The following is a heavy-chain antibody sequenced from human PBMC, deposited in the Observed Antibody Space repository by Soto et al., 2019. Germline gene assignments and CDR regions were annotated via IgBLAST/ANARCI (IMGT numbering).Heavy chain of an antibody. CDR2: ISYDGSNK. CDR3: AKDGSSGSFDH. Sequence: PGGSLRLSCAASGFTFSSYGMHWVRQAPGKGLEWVAVISYDGSNKYYADSVKGRFTISRDNSKNTLYLQMNSLRAEDTAVYYCAKDGSSGSFDHWGQGTLVTVSS. V-gene: IGHV3-30*18. CDR1: GFTFSSYG. J-gene: IGHJ4*02. D-gene: IGHD3-22*01.